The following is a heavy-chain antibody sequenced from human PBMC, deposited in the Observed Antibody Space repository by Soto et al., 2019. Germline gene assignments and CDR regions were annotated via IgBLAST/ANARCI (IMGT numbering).Heavy chain of an antibody. V-gene: IGHV3-21*06. CDR1: GFTFSGYS. D-gene: IGHD6-19*01. J-gene: IGHJ4*02. Sequence: WGSLRLSCVGSGFTFSGYSMAWVRQAPGRGLEWVASISSRSTDIDYADSVKGRFTISRDNAKNLVSLQMSSLRGEDTALYYCAKLTEPGYSSIWYYFEYWGQGPTVTVYS. CDR3: AKLTEPGYSSIWYYFEY. CDR2: ISSRSTDI.